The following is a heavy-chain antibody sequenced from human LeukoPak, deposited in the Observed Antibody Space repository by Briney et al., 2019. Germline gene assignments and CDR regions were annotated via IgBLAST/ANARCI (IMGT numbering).Heavy chain of an antibody. J-gene: IGHJ6*04. CDR1: GGSISSNY. CDR2: IHYSGST. CDR3: ARGVVLSGYPF. D-gene: IGHD3-22*01. V-gene: IGHV4-59*01. Sequence: SETLSLTCTVSGGSISSNYWSWIRQPPGKGLEWIGYIHYSGSTNYNPSLKSRVTISVDTSKNQFSLNLTSVTAADTAVYYCARGVVLSGYPFWGKGTTVTVSS.